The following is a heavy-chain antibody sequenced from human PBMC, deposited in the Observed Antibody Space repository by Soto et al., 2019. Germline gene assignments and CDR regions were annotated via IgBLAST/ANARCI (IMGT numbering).Heavy chain of an antibody. D-gene: IGHD2-15*01. J-gene: IGHJ4*02. CDR3: AKRRGAGGHFDY. CDR1: RFTFNSYA. V-gene: IGHV3-23*01. CDR2: VSIGGST. Sequence: GGSLRLSCAPSRFTFNSYAMGWVRQRTGKRLAWVAVVSIGGSTHYADSVRGRFTISRDNSKNTLSLQMNSLTAEDTAVYFCAKRRGAGGHFDYWGQGALVTVAS.